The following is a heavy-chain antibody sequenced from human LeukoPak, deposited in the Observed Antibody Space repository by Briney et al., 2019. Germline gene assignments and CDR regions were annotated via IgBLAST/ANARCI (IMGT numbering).Heavy chain of an antibody. CDR1: GFTFSIYS. J-gene: IGHJ4*02. V-gene: IGHV3-21*01. Sequence: GGSLRLSCAASGFTFSIYSMNWVRQAPGKGLEWLSSITSSRNYIYYADSVKGRFTISRDNVQNSLYLKMNSLRAEDTAMYYCARDRGYFDNWGQGTLVTVSS. CDR3: ARDRGYFDN. CDR2: ITSSRNYI.